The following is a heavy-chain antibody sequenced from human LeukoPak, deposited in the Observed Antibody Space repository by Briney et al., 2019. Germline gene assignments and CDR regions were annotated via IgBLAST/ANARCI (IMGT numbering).Heavy chain of an antibody. CDR1: GFTFSSYE. J-gene: IGHJ6*02. CDR2: ISSSGSTI. D-gene: IGHD2-15*01. V-gene: IGHV3-48*03. CDR3: ARIGTGYCSGGSCYSIGMDV. Sequence: GGSLRLSCAASGFTFSSYEMNWVRQAPGKGLEWVSYISSSGSTIYYADSVKGRFTISRDNAKNSLYLQMNSLRAEDTAVYYCARIGTGYCSGGSCYSIGMDVWGQGTTVIVSS.